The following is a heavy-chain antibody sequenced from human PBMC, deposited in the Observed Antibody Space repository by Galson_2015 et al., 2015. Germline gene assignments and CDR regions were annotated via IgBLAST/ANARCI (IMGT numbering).Heavy chain of an antibody. J-gene: IGHJ3*02. V-gene: IGHV1-69*01. CDR3: ARARGSRDYGSGRGPFDI. Sequence: ECMGGMLPIWGTAYYAQKFQGRVTITAGDSTSTAYMELSSLRSEDTAVYYWARARGSRDYGSGRGPFDIWGQGTMVTVSS. D-gene: IGHD3-10*01. CDR2: MLPIWGTA.